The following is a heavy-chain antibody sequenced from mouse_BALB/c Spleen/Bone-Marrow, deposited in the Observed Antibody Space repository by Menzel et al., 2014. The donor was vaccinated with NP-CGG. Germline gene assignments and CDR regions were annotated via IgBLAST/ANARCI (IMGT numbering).Heavy chain of an antibody. Sequence: DVKLQESGPSLVKPSQTLSLTCSVSGDSITSGYWNWIRKFPGNNLEYMGYISYSGSTYYNPSLKSRISITRDTSKNHYYLQLNSATAEDSATYYCATYDGYYFDYWGQGTTLTVSS. J-gene: IGHJ2*01. CDR2: ISYSGST. CDR3: ATYDGYYFDY. D-gene: IGHD1-2*01. V-gene: IGHV3-8*02. CDR1: GDSITSGY.